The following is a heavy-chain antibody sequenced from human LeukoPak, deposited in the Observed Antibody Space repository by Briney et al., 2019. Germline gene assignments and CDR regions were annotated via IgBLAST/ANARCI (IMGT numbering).Heavy chain of an antibody. V-gene: IGHV3-23*01. J-gene: IGHJ3*02. CDR1: GFTFSSYA. CDR2: IRDSGSST. D-gene: IGHD4-23*01. CDR3: AKDGNSDAFDI. Sequence: LTGGSLRLSCAASGFTFSSYAMSWVRQAPGKGLEWVSAIRDSGSSTYYAGSVKGRFTISRDNSKNTLYLQMNSLRAEDTAVYYCAKDGNSDAFDIWGQGTMVTVSS.